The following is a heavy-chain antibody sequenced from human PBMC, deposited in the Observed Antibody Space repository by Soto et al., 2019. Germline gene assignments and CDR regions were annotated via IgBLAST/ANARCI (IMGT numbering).Heavy chain of an antibody. CDR2: MSHSGGT. D-gene: IGHD1-1*01. CDR1: GGFVSSGSYY. V-gene: IGHV4-34*01. Sequence: QVQLQQWGAGLLKPSETLSLTCAVYGGFVSSGSYYWSWIRQPPEKGLEWIGEMSHSGGTHFNPSLKSRVIISVDTSKYQFSLKMSSVTAADTALYYCARVERGTATTVVDAFDIWGPGTMVTVSS. CDR3: ARVERGTATTVVDAFDI. J-gene: IGHJ3*02.